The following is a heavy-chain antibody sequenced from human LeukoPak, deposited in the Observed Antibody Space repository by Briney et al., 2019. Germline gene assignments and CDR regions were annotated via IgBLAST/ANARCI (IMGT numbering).Heavy chain of an antibody. V-gene: IGHV3-23*01. D-gene: IGHD3-22*01. J-gene: IGHJ4*02. CDR1: GFTFNNYA. CDR3: AKDSPWYDSSTYYYFDY. Sequence: AGGSLRLSCAGSGFTFNNYAMSWVRQAPGKGLEWVSAISGGGGTTYYADSVKGRLTISRDNSKDTLYLQMSGLRAEDTAVYFCAKDSPWYDSSTYYYFDYWGQGTLVTVSS. CDR2: ISGGGGTT.